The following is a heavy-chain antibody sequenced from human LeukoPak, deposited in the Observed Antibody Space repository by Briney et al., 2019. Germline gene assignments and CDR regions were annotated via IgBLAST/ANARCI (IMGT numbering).Heavy chain of an antibody. V-gene: IGHV3-30*18. CDR3: AKEVGSGWYYFDS. D-gene: IGHD6-19*01. CDR2: ISYDGSNK. J-gene: IGHJ4*02. CDR1: GFTFSSYD. Sequence: PGGSLRLSCAASGFTFSSYDMHWVRQAPGKGLEWVAVISYDGSNKYYAGSVKGRFTISRDTSRNTLFLQMNSLRAEDTAIYYCAKEVGSGWYYFDSWGQGTLVTVSS.